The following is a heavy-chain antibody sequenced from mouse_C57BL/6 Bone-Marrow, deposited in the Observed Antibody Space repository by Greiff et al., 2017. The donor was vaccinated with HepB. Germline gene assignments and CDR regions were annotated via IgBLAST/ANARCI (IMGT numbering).Heavy chain of an antibody. V-gene: IGHV5-4*01. CDR3: ARDLYYFDY. CDR2: ISDGGSYT. CDR1: GFTFSSYA. Sequence: VQLKESGGGLVKPGGSLKLSCAASGFTFSSYAISWVRQTPEKRLEWVATISDGGSYTYYPDNVKGRFTISRDNAKNNLYLQMSHLKSEDTAMYYCARDLYYFDYWGQGTTLTVSS. J-gene: IGHJ2*01.